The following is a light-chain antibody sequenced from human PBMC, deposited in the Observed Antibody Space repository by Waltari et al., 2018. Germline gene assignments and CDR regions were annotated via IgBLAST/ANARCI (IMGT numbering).Light chain of an antibody. CDR3: QQRNSYPIT. J-gene: IGKJ5*01. CDR1: QGISSY. V-gene: IGKV1-9*01. CDR2: AAS. Sequence: DIQLTQSPSFLSASVGDRVTITCRASQGISSYLAWYQQKPGKAPKLLIYAASTLQSGVPSRFSGSGSATEFTLTISSLQPEDFATYYCQQRNSYPITFGQGTRLEIK.